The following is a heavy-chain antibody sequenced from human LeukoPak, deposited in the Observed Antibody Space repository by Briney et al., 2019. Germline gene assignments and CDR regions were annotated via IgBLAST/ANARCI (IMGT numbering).Heavy chain of an antibody. V-gene: IGHV1-2*02. D-gene: IGHD6-13*01. J-gene: IGHJ4*02. CDR2: INPNSGGT. Sequence: ASVKVSCKTSGYTFSDYFVHWVRQALGQGLEWMGWINPNSGGTAYAQKFQGRVTMTRDTSIRTAYMELSRLTFDDTAVYYCARYYSSSWQFDYWGQGTLVTVSS. CDR3: ARYYSSSWQFDY. CDR1: GYTFSDYF.